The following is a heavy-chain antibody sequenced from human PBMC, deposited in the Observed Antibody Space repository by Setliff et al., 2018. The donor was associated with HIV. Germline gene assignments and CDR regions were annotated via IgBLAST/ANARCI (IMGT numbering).Heavy chain of an antibody. D-gene: IGHD4-4*01. Sequence: SETLSLTCSVSGGSLMSGGYYWSWIRQHPGKGLEWIGYVYYTGKTYYNPSLESRISMSVDTSKNQFSLKLTSVTAADTAIYHCARDLTSNSNCFEPWGQGTQVTVSS. V-gene: IGHV4-31*03. CDR1: GGSLMSGGYY. CDR3: ARDLTSNSNCFEP. J-gene: IGHJ5*02. CDR2: VYYTGKT.